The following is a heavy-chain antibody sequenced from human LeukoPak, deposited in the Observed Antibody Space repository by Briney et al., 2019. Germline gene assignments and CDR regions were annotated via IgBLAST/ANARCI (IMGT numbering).Heavy chain of an antibody. CDR3: ARDRVLGSSEGYDY. Sequence: GGSLRLSCAASGFTFSSYNMNWVRQAPGKGLEWVSYISSSSSTIYYADSVKGRFTISRDKAKNSPFLQMNSLRDDDTAVYYCARDRVLGSSEGYDYWGQGTLVTVSS. V-gene: IGHV3-48*02. J-gene: IGHJ4*02. D-gene: IGHD6-13*01. CDR2: ISSSSSTI. CDR1: GFTFSSYN.